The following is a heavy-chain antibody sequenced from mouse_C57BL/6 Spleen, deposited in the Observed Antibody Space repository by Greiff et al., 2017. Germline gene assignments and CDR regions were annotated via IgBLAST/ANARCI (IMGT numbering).Heavy chain of an antibody. V-gene: IGHV1-82*01. CDR2: IYPGDGDT. Sequence: QVQLQQSGPELVKPGASVKISCKASGYAFSSSWMNWVKQRPGKGLEWIGRIYPGDGDTNYNGKFKGKATLTADKASSTAYMPLSSLTSVDSAVYFCARYTTVIDYWGQGTTLTVSS. J-gene: IGHJ2*01. D-gene: IGHD1-1*01. CDR1: GYAFSSSW. CDR3: ARYTTVIDY.